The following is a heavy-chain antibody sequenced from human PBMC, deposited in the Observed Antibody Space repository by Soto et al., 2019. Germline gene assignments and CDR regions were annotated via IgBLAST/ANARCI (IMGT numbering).Heavy chain of an antibody. CDR1: GFSFRTHT. Sequence: GSLRLSCVASGFSFRTHTLVWVRQAPGKGLEWVSYISTGGTYLEYAHSVKGRFTISRDDAADSVFLQMNSLKGDDTAVYYCVKGGEDITSPYGMDVWGQGTTVTVS. CDR2: ISTGGTYL. V-gene: IGHV3-21*06. CDR3: VKGGEDITSPYGMDV. D-gene: IGHD2-2*01. J-gene: IGHJ6*02.